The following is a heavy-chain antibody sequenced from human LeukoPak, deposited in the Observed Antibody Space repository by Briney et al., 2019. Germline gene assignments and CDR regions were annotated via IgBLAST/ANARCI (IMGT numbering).Heavy chain of an antibody. Sequence: PSETLSLTCTVSGGSISSSSYYWGWIRQPPGKGLEWIGSIYYSGSTYYNPSLKSRVTISVDTSKNQFSLKLSSVTAADTAVYYCARVKAGYCSSTSCYETDYYYGMDVWGQGTTVTVSS. J-gene: IGHJ6*02. CDR3: ARVKAGYCSSTSCYETDYYYGMDV. CDR1: GGSISSSSYY. CDR2: IYYSGST. V-gene: IGHV4-39*07. D-gene: IGHD2-2*01.